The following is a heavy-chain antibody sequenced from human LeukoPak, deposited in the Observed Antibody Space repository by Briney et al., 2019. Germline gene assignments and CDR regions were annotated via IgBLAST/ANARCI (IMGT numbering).Heavy chain of an antibody. Sequence: GGSLRLSCAASGSTFSSYWMSWVRQAPGKGLEWVANIKQDGSEKYYVDSVKGRFTISRDNAKNSLYLQMNSLRAEDTAVYYCARDQLEWLPNVGDYWGQGTLVTVSS. V-gene: IGHV3-7*01. CDR3: ARDQLEWLPNVGDY. CDR1: GSTFSSYW. CDR2: IKQDGSEK. J-gene: IGHJ4*02. D-gene: IGHD3-3*01.